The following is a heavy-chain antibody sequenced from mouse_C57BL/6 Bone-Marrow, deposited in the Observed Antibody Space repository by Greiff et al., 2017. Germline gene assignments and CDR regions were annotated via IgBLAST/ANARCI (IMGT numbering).Heavy chain of an antibody. CDR3: ARWSSFAY. Sequence: VQLQQSVAELVRPGASVKLSCTASGFNIKNTYMPWVKQRPEQGLEWIGRIDPANGNTKYAPKFQGKATITADTSSNTAYLQLSSLTSEDTAIYYCARWSSFAYWGQGTLVTVSA. CDR2: IDPANGNT. CDR1: GFNIKNTY. V-gene: IGHV14-3*01. J-gene: IGHJ3*01.